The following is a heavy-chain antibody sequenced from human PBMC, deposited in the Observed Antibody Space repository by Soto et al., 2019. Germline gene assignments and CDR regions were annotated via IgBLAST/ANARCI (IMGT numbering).Heavy chain of an antibody. D-gene: IGHD2-21*02. Sequence: QITLKESGPTLVKPTQTLTLTCTFSGFSLSTIGVGVGWIRQPPGKALEWLALIHWDYDKRYSPSLKSRLTVTKDTSKNQVVLTMTNMDLVDTATYYCVQSRCGGDCLQSYSSHSYYGLDVWGQGTTVTVSS. V-gene: IGHV2-5*02. CDR1: GFSLSTIGVG. J-gene: IGHJ6*02. CDR2: IHWDYDK. CDR3: VQSRCGGDCLQSYSSHSYYGLDV.